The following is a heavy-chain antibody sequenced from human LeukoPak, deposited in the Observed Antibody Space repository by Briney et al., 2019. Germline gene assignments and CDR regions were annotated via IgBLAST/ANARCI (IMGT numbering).Heavy chain of an antibody. Sequence: GASVKVSCKASGYTFTSYGISWVRQAPGQGLEWMGWISAYNGNTNYAQKFQGRVTITRNTSISTSYMELNSLRSEDTAVYYCARGEYSGSYYYFAYWGQGTLVTVSS. CDR1: GYTFTSYG. CDR3: ARGEYSGSYYYFAY. J-gene: IGHJ4*02. V-gene: IGHV1-18*01. CDR2: ISAYNGNT. D-gene: IGHD1-26*01.